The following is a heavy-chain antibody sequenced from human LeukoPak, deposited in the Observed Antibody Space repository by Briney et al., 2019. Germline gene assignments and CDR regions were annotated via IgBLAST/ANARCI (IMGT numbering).Heavy chain of an antibody. CDR3: ARDLLVARPGWFDP. J-gene: IGHJ5*02. CDR1: GYTFSTYG. Sequence: ASVEVSCKTSGYTFSTYGVYWVRQAPGQGLEWMGWIRVYSGNTRYAQKFQGRVTMRTDTSTSTAYLELRSLRSDDTAVYYCARDLLVARPGWFDPWGQGTLVTVSS. D-gene: IGHD6-6*01. V-gene: IGHV1-18*01. CDR2: IRVYSGNT.